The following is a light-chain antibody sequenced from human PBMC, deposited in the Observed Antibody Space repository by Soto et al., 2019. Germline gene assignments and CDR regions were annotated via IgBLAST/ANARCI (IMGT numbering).Light chain of an antibody. CDR2: GAS. J-gene: IGKJ1*01. CDR1: QSISSS. CDR3: HQYNGWPRT. Sequence: EIVMTQSPATLSVSAGERVTLSCRASQSISSSLAWYQQKPCQAPSLLFYGASTRASGVPARFSGSGSGTEFTLTISSLQSEDFAVYYCHQYNGWPRTFGQGTKVEI. V-gene: IGKV3-15*01.